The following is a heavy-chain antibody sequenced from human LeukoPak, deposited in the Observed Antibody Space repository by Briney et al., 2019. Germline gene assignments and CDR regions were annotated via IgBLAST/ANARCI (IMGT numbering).Heavy chain of an antibody. J-gene: IGHJ4*02. CDR1: GYTFTSYY. D-gene: IGHD3-3*01. CDR2: INTNTGNP. CDR3: ARVPRVTIFGVPKRRAFDY. V-gene: IGHV7-4-1*02. Sequence: ASVKVSCKASGYTFTSYYMHWVRQAPGQGLEWMGWINTNTGNPTYAQGFTGRFVFSLDTSVSTAYLQISSLKAEDTAVYYCARVPRVTIFGVPKRRAFDYWGQGTLVTVSS.